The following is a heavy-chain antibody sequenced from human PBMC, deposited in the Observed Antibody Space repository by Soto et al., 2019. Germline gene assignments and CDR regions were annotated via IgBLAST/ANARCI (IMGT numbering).Heavy chain of an antibody. J-gene: IGHJ5*02. D-gene: IGHD3-22*01. CDR3: ARGYYDSSGYSWFDP. CDR2: INPNSGGT. CDR1: GYTFTGYY. V-gene: IGHV1-2*02. Sequence: ASVTVSCKASGYTFTGYYMHWVRQAPGQGLEWMGWINPNSGGTNYAQKFQGRVTMTRDTSISTAYMELSRLRSDDTAVYYCARGYYDSSGYSWFDPWGQGTLVTVSA.